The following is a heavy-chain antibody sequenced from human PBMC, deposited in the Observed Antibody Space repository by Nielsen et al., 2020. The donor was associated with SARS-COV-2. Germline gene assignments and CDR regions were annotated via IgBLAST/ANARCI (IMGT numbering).Heavy chain of an antibody. V-gene: IGHV3-30*04. Sequence: GGSLRLSCAASGFTFSSYAMHWVRQAPGKGLEWVAVISYDGSNKYYADSVKGRFTISRDNSKNTLYLQMNSLRAEDTAVYYCARAGPSGYFDYWGQGTLVTVSS. CDR1: GFTFSSYA. J-gene: IGHJ4*02. CDR2: ISYDGSNK. D-gene: IGHD3-10*01. CDR3: ARAGPSGYFDY.